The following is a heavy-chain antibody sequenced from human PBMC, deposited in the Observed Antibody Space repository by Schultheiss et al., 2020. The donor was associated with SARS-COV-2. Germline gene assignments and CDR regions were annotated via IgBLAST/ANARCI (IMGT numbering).Heavy chain of an antibody. V-gene: IGHV4-39*01. J-gene: IGHJ4*02. D-gene: IGHD6-6*01. Sequence: SETLSLTCTVSGGSISSSSYYWGWIRQPPGKGLEWIGSIYYSGSTYYNPSLKSRVTISVDTSKNQFSLKLSSVTAADTAVYYCARASGKYSSSYFDYWGQGTLVTVSS. CDR3: ARASGKYSSSYFDY. CDR1: GGSISSSSYY. CDR2: IYYSGST.